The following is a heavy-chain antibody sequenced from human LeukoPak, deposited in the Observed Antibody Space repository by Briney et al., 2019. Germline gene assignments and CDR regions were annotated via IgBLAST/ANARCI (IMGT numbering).Heavy chain of an antibody. CDR1: GGSISSSTHY. Sequence: PSETLSLTCTISGGSISSSTHYWGWIRQPPGKGLEWIGSIYYSGSTYYNSPLESRVTISVDTSKNQFSLKLSSVNAADTAVYYCVRGYYEITGYWYFDYWGQGTLVTVSS. CDR2: IYYSGST. D-gene: IGHD3-22*01. V-gene: IGHV4-39*01. J-gene: IGHJ4*02. CDR3: VRGYYEITGYWYFDY.